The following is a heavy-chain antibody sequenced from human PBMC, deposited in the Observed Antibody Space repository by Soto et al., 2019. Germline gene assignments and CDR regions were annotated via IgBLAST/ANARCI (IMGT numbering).Heavy chain of an antibody. CDR3: AHRLEMADLDY. J-gene: IGHJ4*01. V-gene: IGHV2-5*02. CDR1: GSPHRTREVG. CDR2: IYWDDDK. Sequence: QKQPLTIACTSPGSPHRTREVGVGWIRQPPGKALEWLALIYWDDDKRYSPSLKRRLTIPKDTSKNLVVLTMTNMDPVDTATYYSAHRLEMADLDYWGQGTLVSV.